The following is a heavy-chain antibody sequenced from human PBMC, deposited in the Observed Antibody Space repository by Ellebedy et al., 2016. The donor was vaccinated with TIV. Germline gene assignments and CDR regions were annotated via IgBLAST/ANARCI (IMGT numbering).Heavy chain of an antibody. CDR2: ISSSGSTI. Sequence: GGSLRLXXAASGFTFSDYYMSWIRQAPGKGLEWVSYISSSGSTIYYADSVKGRFTISRDNAKNSLYLQMNSLRAEDTAVYYCARDRGVITDFDYWGQGTLVTVSS. CDR1: GFTFSDYY. J-gene: IGHJ4*02. CDR3: ARDRGVITDFDY. V-gene: IGHV3-11*01. D-gene: IGHD3-10*01.